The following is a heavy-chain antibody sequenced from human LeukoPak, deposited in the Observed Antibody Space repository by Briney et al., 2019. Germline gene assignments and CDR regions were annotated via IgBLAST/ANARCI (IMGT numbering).Heavy chain of an antibody. Sequence: SVNVSCKASGYTFTSYYMHWVRQAPGQGLEWMGIINPSGGSTSYAHQFQGRVTMTRDTSTNTVYMEPRRLTSCAPAVYYCARAYIVVVPAARGNWFDPWGQGTLVTVP. D-gene: IGHD2-2*01. CDR3: ARAYIVVVPAARGNWFDP. CDR1: GYTFTSYY. CDR2: INPSGGST. V-gene: IGHV1-46*03. J-gene: IGHJ5*02.